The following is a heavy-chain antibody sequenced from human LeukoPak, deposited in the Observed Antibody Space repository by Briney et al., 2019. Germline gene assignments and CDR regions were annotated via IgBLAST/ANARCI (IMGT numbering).Heavy chain of an antibody. CDR3: ARGGRYCSGGSCYSRHYYYYGMDV. J-gene: IGHJ6*02. CDR2: INHSGST. D-gene: IGHD2-15*01. CDR1: GGSFSGYY. V-gene: IGHV4-34*01. Sequence: SETLSLTCAVYGGSFSGYYWSWIRQPPGKGLEWIGEINHSGSTNDNPSLKSRVTISVDTSKNQFSPKLSSVTAADTAVYYCARGGRYCSGGSCYSRHYYYYGMDVWGQGTTVTVSS.